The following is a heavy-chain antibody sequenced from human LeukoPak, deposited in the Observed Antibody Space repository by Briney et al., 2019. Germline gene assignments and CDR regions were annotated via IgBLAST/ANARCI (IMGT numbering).Heavy chain of an antibody. CDR3: AKGSAASRPYYFDY. V-gene: IGHV3-23*01. Sequence: GGSLRLSCAASKFAFSSYAMSWVRQAPGKGLEWVSAISGGGGNTYYADSVKGRFTISRDNSKNTLYLQMNSLRVEDTAVYYCAKGSAASRPYYFDYWGQGTLVTVSS. CDR1: KFAFSSYA. CDR2: ISGGGGNT. J-gene: IGHJ4*02. D-gene: IGHD6-25*01.